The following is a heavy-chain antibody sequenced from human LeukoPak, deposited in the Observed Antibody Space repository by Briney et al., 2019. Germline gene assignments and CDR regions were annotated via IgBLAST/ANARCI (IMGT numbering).Heavy chain of an antibody. V-gene: IGHV4-59*01. D-gene: IGHD3-22*01. CDR1: GGSISSYY. CDR3: ARACGGYYDSSGPVVL. Sequence: SETLSLTCTVSGGSISSYYWSWIRQRPGKGLEWIGYIYYSGSTNYNPSLRSRVTISVDTSKNQFSLKLNSVTAADTAVYYCARACGGYYDSSGPVVLWGQGTLVTVSS. CDR2: IYYSGST. J-gene: IGHJ4*02.